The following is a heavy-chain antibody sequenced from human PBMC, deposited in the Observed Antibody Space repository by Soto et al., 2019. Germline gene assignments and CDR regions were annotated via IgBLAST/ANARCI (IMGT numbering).Heavy chain of an antibody. Sequence: SETLSLTCAVSGGSISSGGYSWSWIRQPPGKGLEWIGYIYHSGSTYYNPSLKSRVTISVDRSKNQFSLKLSSVTAADTAVYSCARGACYRDFYRKGDWFDPWGQGTLVTVSS. CDR2: IYHSGST. J-gene: IGHJ5*02. D-gene: IGHD2-21*02. CDR3: ARGACYRDFYRKGDWFDP. CDR1: GGSISSGGYS. V-gene: IGHV4-30-2*01.